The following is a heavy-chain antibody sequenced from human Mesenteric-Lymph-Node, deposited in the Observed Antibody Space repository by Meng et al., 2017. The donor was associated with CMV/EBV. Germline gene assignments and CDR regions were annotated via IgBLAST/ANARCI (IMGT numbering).Heavy chain of an antibody. CDR2: IDWDDTR. CDR1: GFSLTSSATR. V-gene: IGHV2-70D*14. D-gene: IGHD3-3*01. J-gene: IGHJ4*02. Sequence: SGPTLVKPTQTLTLTCTVSGFSLTSSATRVSWIRQPPGKALEWLARIDWDDTRFYSTSLKTRLTISKDSSKTQVVLRMTNVNPADTGTYYCARMRSGFQGLYFDYWGQGTLVTVSS. CDR3: ARMRSGFQGLYFDY.